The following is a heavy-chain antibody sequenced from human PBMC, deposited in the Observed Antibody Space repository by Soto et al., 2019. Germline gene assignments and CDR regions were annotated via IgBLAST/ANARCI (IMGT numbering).Heavy chain of an antibody. D-gene: IGHD6-19*01. Sequence: PSQTLSLTCVISGDSVSSNSAAWNWIRQSPSRGLEWLGRTYYRSKWYNDYAVSVKSRITINPDTSKNQFSLQLNSVTPEDTAVYYCARESAPGTSSGWYYYFDYWGQGTLVTVSS. CDR1: GDSVSSNSAA. V-gene: IGHV6-1*01. J-gene: IGHJ4*02. CDR3: ARESAPGTSSGWYYYFDY. CDR2: TYYRSKWYN.